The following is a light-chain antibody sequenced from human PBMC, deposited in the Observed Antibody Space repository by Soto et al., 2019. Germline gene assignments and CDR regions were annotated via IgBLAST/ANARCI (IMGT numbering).Light chain of an antibody. J-gene: IGLJ2*01. Sequence: QSALTKPASVSGSPGQSITISCTGTSSDVGGYNYVSWYQQHPGKAPKLMIYDVSNRPSGVSNRFSGSKSGNTASLTISGLQAEDGADYYCSSYTSSSTYVVFGGGTKLTVL. CDR3: SSYTSSSTYVV. V-gene: IGLV2-14*01. CDR2: DVS. CDR1: SSDVGGYNY.